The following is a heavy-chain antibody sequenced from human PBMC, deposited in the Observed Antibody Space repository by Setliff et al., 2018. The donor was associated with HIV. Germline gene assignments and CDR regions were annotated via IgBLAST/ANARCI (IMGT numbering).Heavy chain of an antibody. Sequence: GGSLRLSCAASGFLFSSYGLHWVRQAPRRGLEWVAFIRYDGSNVHYADSVKGRFTISRDNSKNTLYLQMNSLRPEDTAVCYCAKDALALRASALGATSASDIWGQGTMVTVSS. CDR3: AKDALALRASALGATSASDI. J-gene: IGHJ3*02. D-gene: IGHD1-26*01. CDR2: IRYDGSNV. V-gene: IGHV3-30*02. CDR1: GFLFSSYG.